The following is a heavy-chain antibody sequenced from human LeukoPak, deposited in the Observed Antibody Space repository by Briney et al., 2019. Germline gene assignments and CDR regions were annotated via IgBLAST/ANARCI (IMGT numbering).Heavy chain of an antibody. D-gene: IGHD6-13*01. V-gene: IGHV3-21*01. CDR1: GFTFSSYK. J-gene: IGHJ6*03. CDR3: ARDPRYSSSWSQGDYMDV. Sequence: GGSLRLSCAASGFTFSSYKMNWVRQAPGKGLEWVSSISSGVTYIYYADSVKGRFTVSRDNSKNTVYLQMNSLRAEDTAVYYCARDPRYSSSWSQGDYMDVWGKGTTVTVSS. CDR2: ISSGVTYI.